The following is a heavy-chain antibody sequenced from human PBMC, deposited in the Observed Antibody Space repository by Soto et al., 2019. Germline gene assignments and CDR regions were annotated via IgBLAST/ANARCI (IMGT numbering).Heavy chain of an antibody. CDR2: ISSSSNNI. Sequence: PGGSLRLSCAASGFTFSSYSMNWVRQAPGKGLEKVSSISSSSNNIYYADKEKDRFNISRDNANISLYLQMNSLSAEDTAVYYCARDPSIAAAGYSDYWGQGP. J-gene: IGHJ4*02. V-gene: IGHV3-21*01. CDR3: ARDPSIAAAGYSDY. CDR1: GFTFSSYS. D-gene: IGHD6-13*01.